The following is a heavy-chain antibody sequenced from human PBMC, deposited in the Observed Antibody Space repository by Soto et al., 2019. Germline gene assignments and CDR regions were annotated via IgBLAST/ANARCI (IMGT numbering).Heavy chain of an antibody. Sequence: GWSLRLSCASSVFTFSSYGMHWVRQAPGKGLEWVAVISYDGSNKYYADSVKGRFTISRDNSKNTLYLQMNSLRAEDTAVYYCANSRTRYDSSGYYPDYWGQGTLVTVSS. J-gene: IGHJ4*02. V-gene: IGHV3-30*18. D-gene: IGHD3-22*01. CDR1: VFTFSSYG. CDR3: ANSRTRYDSSGYYPDY. CDR2: ISYDGSNK.